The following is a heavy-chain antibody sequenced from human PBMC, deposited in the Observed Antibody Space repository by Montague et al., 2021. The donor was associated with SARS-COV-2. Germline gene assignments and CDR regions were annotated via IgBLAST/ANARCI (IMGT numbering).Heavy chain of an antibody. CDR1: GTSFSGYY. Sequence: SETLSLTCAVHGTSFSGYYWYWIRQPPGQGLEWMGEINHGGSTKYSPSLKIRLTISAYTSKNQFSLKLTSVAAADTAVYYCARLRDGVVPSPILGVGPYYSYYYMDVWGRGTTVTVFS. D-gene: IGHD3-10*01. V-gene: IGHV4-34*01. CDR2: INHGGST. CDR3: ARLRDGVVPSPILGVGPYYSYYYMDV. J-gene: IGHJ6*03.